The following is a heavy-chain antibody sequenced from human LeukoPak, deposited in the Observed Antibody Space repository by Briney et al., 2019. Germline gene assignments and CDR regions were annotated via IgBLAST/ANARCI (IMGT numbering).Heavy chain of an antibody. Sequence: KSSETLSLTCTVSGGSISSYYWSWVRQPPGKGLEWIGYIYYSGSTNYNPSLKSRVTISVDTSKNQFSLKLSPVTAADTAVYYCARFSGVLSFWTDKLTYYYYGMDVWGQGTTVTVSS. J-gene: IGHJ6*02. D-gene: IGHD3/OR15-3a*01. V-gene: IGHV4-59*01. CDR2: IYYSGST. CDR1: GGSISSYY. CDR3: ARFSGVLSFWTDKLTYYYYGMDV.